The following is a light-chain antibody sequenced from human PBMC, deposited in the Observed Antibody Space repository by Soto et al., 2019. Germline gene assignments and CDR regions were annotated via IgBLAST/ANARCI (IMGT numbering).Light chain of an antibody. Sequence: DIQITHSPSSLSASVVDTVTITFLASQTISTYLAWYQQKPGKAPKLLIYKASTLKSGVPSRFSGSGSGTEFTLTISSLQPDDFATYYCQHYNSYSEAFGQGTKVDIK. J-gene: IGKJ1*01. CDR3: QHYNSYSEA. V-gene: IGKV1-5*03. CDR1: QTISTY. CDR2: KAS.